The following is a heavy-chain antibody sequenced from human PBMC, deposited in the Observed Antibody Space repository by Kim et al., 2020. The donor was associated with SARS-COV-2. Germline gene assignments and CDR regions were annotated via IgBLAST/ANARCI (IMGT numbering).Heavy chain of an antibody. Sequence: GGSLRLSCAASGFTFSNYAMSWVRQAPGEGLEWVSVISGNGGRTYYADAVKGRFTISRDNSKNTLYVQMNSLRAEDTAVYYCAKMVGYSDSSGSNFDSWGQGTLVTASS. D-gene: IGHD3-22*01. V-gene: IGHV3-23*01. CDR2: ISGNGGRT. CDR1: GFTFSNYA. J-gene: IGHJ4*02. CDR3: AKMVGYSDSSGSNFDS.